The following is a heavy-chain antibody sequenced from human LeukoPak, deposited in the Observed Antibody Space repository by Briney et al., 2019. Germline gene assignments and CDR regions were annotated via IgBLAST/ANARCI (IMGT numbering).Heavy chain of an antibody. CDR1: GFTFSSYA. CDR3: ARTLRQLMVSYYFDY. CDR2: ISGSGGST. V-gene: IGHV3-23*01. J-gene: IGHJ4*02. Sequence: GGSLRLSCAASGFTFSSYAMSWVRQAPGKGLEWVSAISGSGGSTYYADSVKGRFTISRDNSKNTLYLQMNSLRAEDTAVYYCARTLRQLMVSYYFDYWGQGTLVTVSS. D-gene: IGHD2-8*02.